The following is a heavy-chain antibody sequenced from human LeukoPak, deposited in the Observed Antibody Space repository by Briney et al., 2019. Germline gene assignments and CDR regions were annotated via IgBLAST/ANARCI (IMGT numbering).Heavy chain of an antibody. CDR1: GFTVSSNY. CDR3: VRVGYSYGPNNYYYYYYMDV. D-gene: IGHD5-18*01. CDR2: IYSGGST. J-gene: IGHJ6*03. V-gene: IGHV3-53*01. Sequence: PGGSLRLSCAASGFTVSSNYMSWVRQAPGKGLEWVSVIYSGGSTYYADSVKGRFTISRDNSKNTLYLQMNSLRAEDTAVYYCVRVGYSYGPNNYYYYYYMDVWGKGTTVTVSS.